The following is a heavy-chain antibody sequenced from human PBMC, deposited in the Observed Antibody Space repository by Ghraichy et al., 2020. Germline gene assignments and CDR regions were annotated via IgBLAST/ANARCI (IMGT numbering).Heavy chain of an antibody. CDR2: ITWDGGNK. D-gene: IGHD7-27*01. Sequence: VGSLRLSCTASGFTFEDYTMHWVRQAPGKGLEWVSLITWDGGNKYYVDSVRGRFTISRDNRRNSLYLHMNNLRPEDTALYYCAKEISYTGDDLYFDSWGRGTLVTVSS. V-gene: IGHV3-43*01. J-gene: IGHJ4*02. CDR1: GFTFEDYT. CDR3: AKEISYTGDDLYFDS.